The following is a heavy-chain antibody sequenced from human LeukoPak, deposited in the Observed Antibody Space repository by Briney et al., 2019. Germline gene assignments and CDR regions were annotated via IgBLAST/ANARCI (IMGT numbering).Heavy chain of an antibody. D-gene: IGHD2-8*02. J-gene: IGHJ4*02. Sequence: SETLSLTCTVSGGSISSSSYYWGWIRQPPGKGLEWIGSIYYSGSTYYNPSLKSRVTISVDTSKNQFSLNLSSVTAADPAVYYCARGYWFYFDYWGQGTLVTVSS. CDR1: GGSISSSSYY. CDR2: IYYSGST. CDR3: ARGYWFYFDY. V-gene: IGHV4-39*07.